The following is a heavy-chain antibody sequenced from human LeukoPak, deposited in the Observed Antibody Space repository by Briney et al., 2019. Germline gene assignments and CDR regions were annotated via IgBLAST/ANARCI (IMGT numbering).Heavy chain of an antibody. CDR1: GGSTNNYY. V-gene: IGHV4-59*01. J-gene: IGHJ5*02. CDR2: IYNSGNT. CDR3: ARESGSYLWRSWLNP. D-gene: IGHD3-16*01. Sequence: SETLSLTCTVPGGSTNNYYWTWIRQPPGKGLEWIGNIYNSGNTNYNPSLKSRVTISIDTSKNQFSLKVISVTAADTAIYYCARESGSYLWRSWLNPWGQGTLVTVSS.